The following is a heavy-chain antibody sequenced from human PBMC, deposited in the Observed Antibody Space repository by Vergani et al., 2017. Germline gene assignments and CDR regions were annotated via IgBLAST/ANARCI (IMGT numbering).Heavy chain of an antibody. J-gene: IGHJ4*02. CDR1: GFTFSSYA. Sequence: EVQLLESGGGLVQPGGSLRLSCAASGFTFSSYAMSWARQAPGKGLEWVSAISGSGGSTYYADSVKGRFTISRDNSKNTLYLQMNSLRAEDTAVYYCARGLLGTGTVDYWGQGTLVTVSS. D-gene: IGHD3/OR15-3a*01. CDR2: ISGSGGST. CDR3: ARGLLGTGTVDY. V-gene: IGHV3-23*01.